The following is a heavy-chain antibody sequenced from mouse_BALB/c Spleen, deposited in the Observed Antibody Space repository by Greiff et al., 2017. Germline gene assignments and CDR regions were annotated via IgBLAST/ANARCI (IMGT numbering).Heavy chain of an antibody. CDR2: ISSGGSYT. V-gene: IGHV5-9-4*01. CDR1: GFTFSSYA. D-gene: IGHD2-4*01. Sequence: EVKVVESGGGLVKPGGSLKLSCAASGFTFSSYAMSWVRQSPEKRLEWVAEISSGGSYTYYPDTVTGRFTISRDNAKNTLYLEMSSLRSEDTAMYYCARDPGDYPYYYAMDYWGQGTSVTVSS. J-gene: IGHJ4*01. CDR3: ARDPGDYPYYYAMDY.